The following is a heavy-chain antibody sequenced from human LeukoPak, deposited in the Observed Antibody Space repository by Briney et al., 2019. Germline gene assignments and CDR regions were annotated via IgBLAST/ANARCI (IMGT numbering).Heavy chain of an antibody. V-gene: IGHV3-7*01. CDR2: IKQDGSEK. CDR3: VRYRDGEYDF. CDR1: AFTFSSHW. J-gene: IGHJ4*02. Sequence: GGSLRLSCARSAFTFSSHWMIWVRQAPGKGLEWGANIKQDGSEKYYVDAVKGRFTISRDNTKSSRYLEMSSLRAEDTAVYYCVRYRDGEYDFWGQGSLVTVSS. D-gene: IGHD4-17*01.